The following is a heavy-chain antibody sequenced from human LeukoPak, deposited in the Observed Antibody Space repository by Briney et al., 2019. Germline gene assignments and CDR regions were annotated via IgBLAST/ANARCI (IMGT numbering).Heavy chain of an antibody. Sequence: ASVKVSCKASGYTFTGYYMHWVRQAPGQGLEWMGWINPNSGGTNYAQKFQGRVTMTRDTSISTAYMELSRLRSDDTAVYYCAIKYSYYYYYYMDVWGKGTPVTVSS. CDR3: AIKYSYYYYYYMDV. J-gene: IGHJ6*03. CDR2: INPNSGGT. CDR1: GYTFTGYY. D-gene: IGHD2/OR15-2a*01. V-gene: IGHV1-2*02.